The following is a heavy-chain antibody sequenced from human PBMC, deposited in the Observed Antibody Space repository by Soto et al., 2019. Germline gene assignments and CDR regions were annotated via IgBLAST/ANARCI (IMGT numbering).Heavy chain of an antibody. V-gene: IGHV4-61*01. CDR2: LYYSRSP. Sequence: PSETLSLTCTVSGGSVSSGSNYWSWIRQPQGKGLEWIGYLYYSRSPNYNPSIKSRFTISVDTSKNQFSLKLSSVTAADPAVYYCARVFKGYCRSPSCSSDGMDVWGQGTTVTVSS. CDR1: GGSVSSGSNY. J-gene: IGHJ6*02. CDR3: ARVFKGYCRSPSCSSDGMDV. D-gene: IGHD2-2*01.